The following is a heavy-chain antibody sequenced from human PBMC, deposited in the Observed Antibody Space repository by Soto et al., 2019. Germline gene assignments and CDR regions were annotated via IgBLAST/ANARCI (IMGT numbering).Heavy chain of an antibody. CDR2: ISAYNGNT. V-gene: IGHV1-18*01. D-gene: IGHD3-10*01. J-gene: IGHJ4*02. CDR3: ARDAPKYGSGSYSGY. CDR1: GYTFTSYG. Sequence: ALVKVSCKASGYTFTSYGISWVRQAPGQGLEWMGWISAYNGNTNYAQKLQGRVTMTTDTSTSTAYMELRSLRSDDTAVYYCARDAPKYGSGSYSGYWGQGTLVTVSS.